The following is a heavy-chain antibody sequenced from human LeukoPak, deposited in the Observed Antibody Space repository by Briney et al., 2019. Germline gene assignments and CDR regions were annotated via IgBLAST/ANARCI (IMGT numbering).Heavy chain of an antibody. J-gene: IGHJ4*02. CDR2: IIPILGIA. CDR1: GGTCSSYA. V-gene: IGHV1-69*04. CDR3: ARDDGYDSSGYYYLFGY. D-gene: IGHD3-22*01. Sequence: SVKVSCKASGGTCSSYAISWVRQAPGQGLEWMGRIIPILGIANYAQKFQGRVTITADKSTSTAYTELSSLRSEDTAVYYCARDDGYDSSGYYYLFGYWGQGTLVTVSS.